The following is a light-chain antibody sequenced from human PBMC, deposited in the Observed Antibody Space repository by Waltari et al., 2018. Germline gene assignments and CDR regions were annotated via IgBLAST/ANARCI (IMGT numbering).Light chain of an antibody. CDR1: NIGRKT. Sequence: SYVLTQPPSVSLAPGETARITCGGNNIGRKTVHWYQQKPGQTPVVVISYDSDRPSGIPERFSGSNSGNTATLTISRVEAGDEADYYCQVWDSSRDHGVFGTGTKVTVL. V-gene: IGLV3-21*04. CDR2: YDS. CDR3: QVWDSSRDHGV. J-gene: IGLJ1*01.